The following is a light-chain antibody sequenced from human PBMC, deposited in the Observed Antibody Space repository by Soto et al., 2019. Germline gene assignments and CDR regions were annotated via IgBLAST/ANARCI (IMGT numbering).Light chain of an antibody. V-gene: IGKV1-5*03. J-gene: IGKJ1*01. Sequence: DIQMTQSPSTLSASVGDRVTITCRASQSTSTWLAWYQQRPGKTPKLLISEASKLESGVPTRFSGSGSGTEFTLTISSLQPDDFATYYGQQYITSPYAFGQGTKVEIK. CDR2: EAS. CDR1: QSTSTW. CDR3: QQYITSPYA.